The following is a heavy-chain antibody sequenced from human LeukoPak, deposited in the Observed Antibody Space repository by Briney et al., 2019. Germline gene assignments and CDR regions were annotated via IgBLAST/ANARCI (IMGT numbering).Heavy chain of an antibody. D-gene: IGHD2-2*01. V-gene: IGHV5-51*01. CDR2: NYPGDCDT. J-gene: IGHJ6*03. CDR1: GYSFTSYW. Sequence: GEAPKIFCKGFGYSFTSYWNGWGRQMPGKSLVWRVINYPGDCDTRYSPSFQGQVTISADKSNSTVYLQLSPLNASDTAMFYCASHAGLVVAAATQGADNYMDVWGKGTTVTVSS. CDR3: ASHAGLVVAAATQGADNYMDV.